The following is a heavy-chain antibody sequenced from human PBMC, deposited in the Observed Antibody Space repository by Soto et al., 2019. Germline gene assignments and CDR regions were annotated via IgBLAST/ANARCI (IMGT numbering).Heavy chain of an antibody. CDR2: IYYSGST. CDR1: GGSISSGGYY. V-gene: IGHV4-31*03. Sequence: PSETLSLTCTVSGGSISSGGYYWSWIRQHPGKGLEWIGYIYYSGSTYYNPSLKSRVTISVDTSKNQFSLKLSSATAADTAVYYCARHIAAAEHDYFDYWGQGNLVTVSS. CDR3: ARHIAAAEHDYFDY. D-gene: IGHD6-13*01. J-gene: IGHJ4*02.